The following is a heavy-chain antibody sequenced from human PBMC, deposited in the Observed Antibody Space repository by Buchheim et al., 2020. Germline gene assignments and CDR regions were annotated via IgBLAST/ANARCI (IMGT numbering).Heavy chain of an antibody. J-gene: IGHJ4*02. CDR1: GFTFSSYW. D-gene: IGHD6-6*01. V-gene: IGHV3-7*01. Sequence: EVQLVESGGGLVQPGGSLRLSCAASGFTFSSYWMSWVRQAPGKGLEWVANIKQDGSEKYYVDSGKGRFPISKENAKNSLYLQMNSLRAEDTAVYYCARVRESSIAANFDYWGQGTL. CDR2: IKQDGSEK. CDR3: ARVRESSIAANFDY.